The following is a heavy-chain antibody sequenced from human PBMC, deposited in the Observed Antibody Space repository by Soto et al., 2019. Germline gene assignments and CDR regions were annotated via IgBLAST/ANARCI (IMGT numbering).Heavy chain of an antibody. CDR2: INTGGGT. D-gene: IGHD1-1*01. J-gene: IGHJ4*02. CDR1: GITVSSNY. V-gene: IGHV3-66*01. Sequence: GGSLRLSCAASGITVSSNYMSWVRQAPGKGLEWVSIINTGGGTYYAESVRDRFAISRDNSKNTLYLQMNSLRAKDTAVYYCARGSGYILNYWGQGTLVTVSS. CDR3: ARGSGYILNY.